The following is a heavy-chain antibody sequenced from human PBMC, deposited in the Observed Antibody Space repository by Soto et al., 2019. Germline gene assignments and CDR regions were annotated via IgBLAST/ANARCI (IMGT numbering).Heavy chain of an antibody. CDR2: IIPIFGTA. Sequence: QVQLVQSGAEVKKPGSSVKVSCKASGGTFSSYAISWVRQAPGQGLEWMGGIIPIFGTANYAQKFQGRVTITADESTSTADMELSSLRSEDTAVYYCAREKGYCGGDCYAGMDVWGQGTTVTVSS. D-gene: IGHD2-21*02. V-gene: IGHV1-69*01. CDR3: AREKGYCGGDCYAGMDV. CDR1: GGTFSSYA. J-gene: IGHJ6*02.